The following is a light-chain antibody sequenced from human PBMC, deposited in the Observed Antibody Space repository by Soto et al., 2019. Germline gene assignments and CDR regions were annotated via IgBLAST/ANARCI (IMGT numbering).Light chain of an antibody. Sequence: QSALTQPASASGYPGQSIAISCTGTSTDVGSSNYVSWYQQHPGKAPKLMIFDVNNRPSGVSDRFSGSKSGNTASLTISGLQAEYEADYYCSSHTSSGTYVFGTGTKLTVL. J-gene: IGLJ1*01. CDR1: STDVGSSNY. CDR3: SSHTSSGTYV. V-gene: IGLV2-14*01. CDR2: DVN.